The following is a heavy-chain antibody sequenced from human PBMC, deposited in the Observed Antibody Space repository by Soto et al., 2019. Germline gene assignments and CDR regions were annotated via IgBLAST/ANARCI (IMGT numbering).Heavy chain of an antibody. Sequence: PSETLSLTCTVSGGSISSYYWIWIRQPPGKGLEWIGYIYYSGSTNYNPSLKSRVTISVDTSKNQFSLKLSSVTAADTAVYFCARLTPRIPAAAGWFDPWGQGTLVTVSS. CDR1: GGSISSYY. CDR3: ARLTPRIPAAAGWFDP. V-gene: IGHV4-59*01. CDR2: IYYSGST. D-gene: IGHD2-2*01. J-gene: IGHJ5*02.